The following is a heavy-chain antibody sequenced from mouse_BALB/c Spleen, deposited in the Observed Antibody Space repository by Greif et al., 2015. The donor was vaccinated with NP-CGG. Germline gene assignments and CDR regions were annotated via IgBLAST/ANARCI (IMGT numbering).Heavy chain of an antibody. J-gene: IGHJ2*01. Sequence: DVMLVESGGGLVQPGGSLRLSCATSGFTFTDYYMSWVRQPPGKALEWLGFIRNKANGYTTEYSASVKGRFTISRDNSQSILYLQMNTLRAEDSATYYCARDYRGDYWGQGTTLTVSS. V-gene: IGHV7-3*02. CDR2: IRNKANGYTT. CDR1: GFTFTDYY. CDR3: ARDYRGDY.